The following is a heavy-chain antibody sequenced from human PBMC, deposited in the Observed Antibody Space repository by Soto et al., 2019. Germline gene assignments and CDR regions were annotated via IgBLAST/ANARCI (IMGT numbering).Heavy chain of an antibody. CDR2: IYYSGST. Sequence: SETLSLTCTVSGGSISSSSYYWGWIRQPPGKGLEWIGSIYYSGSTYYNPSLKSRVTISVDTSKNQFSLKLSSVTAADTAVYYCARQVRGGWTDFDYWGQGTLVTVSS. CDR1: GGSISSSSYY. J-gene: IGHJ4*02. CDR3: ARQVRGGWTDFDY. V-gene: IGHV4-39*01. D-gene: IGHD6-19*01.